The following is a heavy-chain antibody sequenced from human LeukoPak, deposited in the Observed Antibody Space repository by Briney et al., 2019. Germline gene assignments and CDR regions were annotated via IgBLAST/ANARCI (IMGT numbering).Heavy chain of an antibody. CDR1: GGSISNYY. CDR3: ARRVDTMQPFDY. D-gene: IGHD5-12*01. J-gene: IGHJ4*02. V-gene: IGHV4-59*08. CDR2: INYSGYS. Sequence: SETLSLTCTVSGGSISNYYWGWIRQPPGKGLEWIGYINYSGYSNYNPSLKSRVTISVDTSKSQLSLKLTSVTAADTAVCYCARRVDTMQPFDYWGQGTLVTVSS.